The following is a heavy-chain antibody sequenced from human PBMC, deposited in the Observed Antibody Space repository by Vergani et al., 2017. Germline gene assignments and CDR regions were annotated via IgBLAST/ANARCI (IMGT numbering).Heavy chain of an antibody. J-gene: IGHJ3*02. D-gene: IGHD3-3*01. CDR1: GFTFSNAW. CDR3: TTDPIYYDFCEWLPGGAFDI. V-gene: IGHV3-15*01. CDR2: IKRKTDGGTK. Sequence: EVQLVESGGGLVKPGGSLRLSCAASGFTFSNAWMSWVRQAPGKGLEWVGRIKRKTDGGTKDYAAPVKGRFTTSRDESNNTFDLQSNSMKAEDTAVYYCTTDPIYYDFCEWLPGGAFDIWSQGTMVTVSS.